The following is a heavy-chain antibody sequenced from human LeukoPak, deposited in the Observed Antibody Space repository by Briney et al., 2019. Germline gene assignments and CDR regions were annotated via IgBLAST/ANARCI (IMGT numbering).Heavy chain of an antibody. Sequence: GGSLRLSCAASGFTFSNAYMNWVRQAPGKGLEWVANIKQDGSEKYYVDSVKGRFTISRDNAKNSLYLQMNSLRAEDTAIYYCTRVGYIDEGIDYWGQGTLVTVSS. CDR3: TRVGYIDEGIDY. J-gene: IGHJ4*02. D-gene: IGHD5-24*01. V-gene: IGHV3-7*04. CDR2: IKQDGSEK. CDR1: GFTFSNAY.